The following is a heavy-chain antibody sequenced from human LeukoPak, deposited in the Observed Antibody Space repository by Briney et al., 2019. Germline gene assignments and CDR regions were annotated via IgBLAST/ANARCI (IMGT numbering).Heavy chain of an antibody. Sequence: SETLSLTCTVSGYSISSGYYWGWIRQPPGKGLEWIGSIYHSGSTYYNPSLKSRVTISVDTSRNRFSLKLSSVTAADTAVYYCARDLDLFEGSWNENPFDYWGQGTLVTVSS. V-gene: IGHV4-38-2*02. CDR2: IYHSGST. D-gene: IGHD1-1*01. CDR1: GYSISSGYY. J-gene: IGHJ4*02. CDR3: ARDLDLFEGSWNENPFDY.